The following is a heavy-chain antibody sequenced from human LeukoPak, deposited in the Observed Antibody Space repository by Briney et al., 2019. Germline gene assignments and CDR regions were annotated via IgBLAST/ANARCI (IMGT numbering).Heavy chain of an antibody. CDR3: ALRNGGLDY. D-gene: IGHD4-23*01. Sequence: ASVKVSCKASGYTFTGYYMHWVRQAPGQGLEWMGWINPNSGGTNYAQKFQERVTITRDMSTSTAYMELSSLRSEDTAVYYCALRNGGLDYWGQGTLVTVSS. J-gene: IGHJ4*02. CDR1: GYTFTGYY. CDR2: INPNSGGT. V-gene: IGHV1-2*02.